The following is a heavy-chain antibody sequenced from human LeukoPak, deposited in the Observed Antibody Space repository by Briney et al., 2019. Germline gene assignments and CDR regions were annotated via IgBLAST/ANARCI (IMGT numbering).Heavy chain of an antibody. CDR2: IYYSEST. V-gene: IGHV4-59*01. Sequence: PSETLSLTCTVSGGSISSYYWSWIRQPPGKGLESIGYIYYSESTTYNPSLKSRVTISIDTSKNQFSLKLSSVTAADRAVHYCARLAPYSSSWYIDYWGQGTLVTVSS. CDR3: ARLAPYSSSWYIDY. CDR1: GGSISSYY. D-gene: IGHD6-13*01. J-gene: IGHJ4*02.